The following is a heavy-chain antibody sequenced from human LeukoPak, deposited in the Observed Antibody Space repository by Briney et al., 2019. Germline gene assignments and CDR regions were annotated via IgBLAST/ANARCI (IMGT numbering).Heavy chain of an antibody. CDR1: DASISRYL. J-gene: IGHJ4*02. D-gene: IGHD6-19*01. V-gene: IGHV4-59*10. CDR2: IHTSGTT. Sequence: KPSQTLSLTCAVADASISRYLWSWIRQPAGKGLEWLGRIHTSGTTTYSPYFQSRVTMPMDTSKKQISLRLSSVTAADTAVYYCATEQVSGSAWGFDYWGQGSLVTVSS. CDR3: ATEQVSGSAWGFDY.